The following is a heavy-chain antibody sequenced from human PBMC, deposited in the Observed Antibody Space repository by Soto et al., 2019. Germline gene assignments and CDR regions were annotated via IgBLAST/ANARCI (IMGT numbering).Heavy chain of an antibody. J-gene: IGHJ3*02. V-gene: IGHV2-5*02. CDR3: GHRGGDDYVWGSYKDTFDI. Sequence: SGHTRVNPTQTLTLTCTFSGFSLNTTAVVVGCIRQPPGKALDWLALIYWDNDKRYNPSLNTRLTITKDTSKNQVVLRMTNIDRLDKATYFCGHRGGDDYVWGSYKDTFDIWG. CDR1: GFSLNTTAVV. CDR2: IYWDNDK. D-gene: IGHD3-16*01.